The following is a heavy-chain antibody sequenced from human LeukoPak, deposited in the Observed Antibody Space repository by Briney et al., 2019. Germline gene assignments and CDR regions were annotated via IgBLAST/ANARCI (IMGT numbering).Heavy chain of an antibody. J-gene: IGHJ4*02. CDR2: IRYDGSNK. Sequence: GGSLRLSCAASGFTFSSYDMHWVRQAPGKGLEWVAFIRYDGSNKYYADSVKGRFTISRDNSKNTLFLQMNSLRAEDTAVYYCARNYDILTGYYILDYWGQGTLVTVSS. V-gene: IGHV3-30*02. CDR3: ARNYDILTGYYILDY. D-gene: IGHD3-9*01. CDR1: GFTFSSYD.